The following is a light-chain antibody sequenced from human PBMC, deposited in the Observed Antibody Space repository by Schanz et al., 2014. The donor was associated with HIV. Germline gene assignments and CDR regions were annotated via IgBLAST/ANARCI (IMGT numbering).Light chain of an antibody. Sequence: QSVLTQPPSASGSPGQSVTISCTGTSSDVGDYDFVSWYQQHPGKAPKLLIYEVTKWPSGVPDRFSGSKSGNTASLTVSGLQAEDEADYYCQSYDSSLSGSVFGGGTKLT. CDR2: EVT. CDR1: SSDVGDYDF. CDR3: QSYDSSLSGSV. V-gene: IGLV2-8*01. J-gene: IGLJ3*02.